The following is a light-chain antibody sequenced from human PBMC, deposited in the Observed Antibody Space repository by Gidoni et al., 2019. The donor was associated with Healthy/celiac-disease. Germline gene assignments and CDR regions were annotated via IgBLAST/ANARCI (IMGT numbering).Light chain of an antibody. V-gene: IGKV4-1*01. CDR1: QSVLYSSNNKNY. CDR2: WAS. CDR3: QQYYSTPPA. J-gene: IGKJ4*01. Sequence: DIVMTQSPDSLAVSLGERATINCKSSQSVLYSSNNKNYLACYQQKPGPPPKLRIYWASTRESGVPDRFSGSGSGTDFTLTISSLQAEDVAVYYCQQYYSTPPAFGGGTKVEIK.